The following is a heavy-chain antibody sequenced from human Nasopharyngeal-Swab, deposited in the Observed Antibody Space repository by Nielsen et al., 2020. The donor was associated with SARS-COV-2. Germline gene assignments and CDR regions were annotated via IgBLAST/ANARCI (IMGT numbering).Heavy chain of an antibody. Sequence: GESLMISCAASGFVFGHSGMHWVRQAPGKGLEWVAATSFDEKRKDYAVSVKGRFTVSRDNSRNTLYLQMDSLTPEDTAVYYCARDHGGGYTYSFFDYWGQGTLVTVSS. CDR2: TSFDEKRK. D-gene: IGHD5-18*01. CDR1: GFVFGHSG. V-gene: IGHV3-30*03. J-gene: IGHJ4*02. CDR3: ARDHGGGYTYSFFDY.